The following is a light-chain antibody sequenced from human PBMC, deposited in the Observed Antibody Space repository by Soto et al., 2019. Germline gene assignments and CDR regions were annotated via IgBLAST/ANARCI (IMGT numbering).Light chain of an antibody. CDR3: QQLNSYPH. Sequence: DIHMTQSPSSLSASVGDRVTITCRASQSISIYLAWYQQKPGGVPKLLIYAASTLQSGVPSRFSGSGSGTEFTLTISSLQPEDFATYYCQQLNSYPHFGQGTRLEIK. CDR1: QSISIY. J-gene: IGKJ5*01. V-gene: IGKV1-9*01. CDR2: AAS.